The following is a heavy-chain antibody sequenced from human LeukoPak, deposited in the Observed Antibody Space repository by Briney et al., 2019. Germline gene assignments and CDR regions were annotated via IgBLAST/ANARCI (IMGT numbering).Heavy chain of an antibody. CDR2: INWNGGST. CDR3: ARGRGFTVTTSAFFDY. Sequence: PGGSLRLSCAASGFSFDDYAMSWVRQAPGKGLEWVSGINWNGGSTGYADSVKGRLTISRDNAKNSLYLQMNSLRAEDTALYYCARGRGFTVTTSAFFDYWGQGTLVTVSS. D-gene: IGHD4-17*01. J-gene: IGHJ4*02. CDR1: GFSFDDYA. V-gene: IGHV3-20*04.